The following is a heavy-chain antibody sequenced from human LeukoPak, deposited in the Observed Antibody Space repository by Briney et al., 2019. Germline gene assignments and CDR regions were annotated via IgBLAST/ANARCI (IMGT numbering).Heavy chain of an antibody. CDR2: IIPIFGTA. Sequence: SVTVSYTPSVRTFSSYAISWVRQAPGHRREWMGGIIPIFGTANYAQKLQGRVTITADESTSTAYMELSSLRSEDTAVYYCATRVVPAAMKFDYWGQGTLVTVSS. D-gene: IGHD2-2*01. CDR3: ATRVVPAAMKFDY. CDR1: VRTFSSYA. J-gene: IGHJ4*02. V-gene: IGHV1-69*01.